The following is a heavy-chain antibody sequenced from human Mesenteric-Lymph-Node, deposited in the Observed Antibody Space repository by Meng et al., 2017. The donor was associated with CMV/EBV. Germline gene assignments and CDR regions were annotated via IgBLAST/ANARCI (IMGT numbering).Heavy chain of an antibody. CDR3: ARDGIVEVAATTFQYYYYGMDV. CDR1: GFTFSSYS. D-gene: IGHD2-2*01. V-gene: IGHV3-48*04. J-gene: IGHJ6*02. Sequence: SCAASGFTFSSYSMNWVRQAPGKGLEWISYISSSSSSIYYADSVKGRFTISRDNAKNSLNLQMNSLRAEDTAVYYCARDGIVEVAATTFQYYYYGMDVWGQGTTVTVSS. CDR2: ISSSSSSI.